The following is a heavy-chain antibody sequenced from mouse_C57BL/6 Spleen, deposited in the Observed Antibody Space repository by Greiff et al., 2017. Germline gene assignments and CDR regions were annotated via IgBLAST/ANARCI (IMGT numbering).Heavy chain of an antibody. CDR2: IDPSDSYT. J-gene: IGHJ2*01. D-gene: IGHD1-1*01. V-gene: IGHV1-69*01. CDR3: ARGRNYFLDY. Sequence: QVQLQQPGAELVMPGASVKLSCKASGYTFTSYWMHWVKQRPGQGLEWIGEIDPSDSYTNYNQKFKGKSTLTVDKSSSTAYMQLSSLTSEDSAVYYCARGRNYFLDYWGQGTTLPVSA. CDR1: GYTFTSYW.